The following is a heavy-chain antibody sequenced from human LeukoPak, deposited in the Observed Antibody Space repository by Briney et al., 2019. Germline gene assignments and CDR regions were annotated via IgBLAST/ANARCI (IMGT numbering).Heavy chain of an antibody. J-gene: IGHJ5*01. CDR3: AKPISGGLAVTADWFHP. CDR1: GFAFSFYA. D-gene: IGHD6-19*01. Sequence: GGSLRLSCAASGFAFSFYAMSWLRQPPGKGLEWVSTINANSGTTSYAASVRGRFTFSRDNSKNTLYLQVNTLRADDTATYYCAKPISGGLAVTADWFHPWGQGTLVVVSS. CDR2: INANSGTT. V-gene: IGHV3-23*01.